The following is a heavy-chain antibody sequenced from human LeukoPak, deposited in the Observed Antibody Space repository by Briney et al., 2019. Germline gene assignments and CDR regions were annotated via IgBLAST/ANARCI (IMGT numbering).Heavy chain of an antibody. CDR2: IKHDGSEK. Sequence: GGSLRLSCAASGFTFSTSWMSWVRQVPGKGLEWVASIKHDGSEKYYVDSVRGRFTISRDNTKNLLYLQMSSLRAEDTAVYYCATDRGWRTSGYYLYYFEYWGQGTLVTFSS. CDR3: ATDRGWRTSGYYLYYFEY. CDR1: GFTFSTSW. V-gene: IGHV3-7*01. D-gene: IGHD3-3*01. J-gene: IGHJ4*02.